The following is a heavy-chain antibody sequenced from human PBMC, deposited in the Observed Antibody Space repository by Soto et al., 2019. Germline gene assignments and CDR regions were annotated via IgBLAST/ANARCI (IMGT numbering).Heavy chain of an antibody. J-gene: IGHJ5*02. Sequence: GGSLRLSCAASGFTFDDYTMHWVRQAPGKGLEWVSLISWDGGSTYYADSVKGRFTISRDNSKNSLYLQMNSLRTEDTALYYCAKDPYSGVLVPVAIGFDPWGPGTLVTV. CDR3: AKDPYSGVLVPVAIGFDP. CDR1: GFTFDDYT. D-gene: IGHD2-2*01. V-gene: IGHV3-43*01. CDR2: ISWDGGST.